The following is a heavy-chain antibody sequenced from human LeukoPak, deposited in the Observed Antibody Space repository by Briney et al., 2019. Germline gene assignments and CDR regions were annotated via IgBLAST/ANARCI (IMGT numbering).Heavy chain of an antibody. CDR3: ARVPSYSYGSDDAFDI. CDR2: ISAYNGNT. CDR1: GYTFTSYG. D-gene: IGHD5-18*01. Sequence: ASVTVSFKASGYTFTSYGISWVRQAPGQGLEWMGWISAYNGNTNYAQKLQGRVTITTDTSTSTAYMELRSLRSDDTAVYYCARVPSYSYGSDDAFDIWGQGTMVTVSS. J-gene: IGHJ3*02. V-gene: IGHV1-18*04.